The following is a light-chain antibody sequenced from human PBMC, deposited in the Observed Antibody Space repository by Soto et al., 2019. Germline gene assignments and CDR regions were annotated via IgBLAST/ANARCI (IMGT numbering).Light chain of an antibody. CDR2: AAS. CDR3: QQSKDWPPT. J-gene: IGKJ1*01. CDR1: QSVTTY. V-gene: IGKV1-9*01. Sequence: PSAVTVSVADRVTHTCRASQSVTTYVAWYHQRPGKAPRLLVYAASTRPSGIPARFSGSGDGTDFTLTITNLQPEDFGAYFCQQSKDWPPTFGEGTKVDIK.